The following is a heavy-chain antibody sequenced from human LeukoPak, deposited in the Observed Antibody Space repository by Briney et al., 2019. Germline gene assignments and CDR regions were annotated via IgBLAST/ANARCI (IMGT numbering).Heavy chain of an antibody. CDR3: ARASAGGYFDY. Sequence: SETLSLTCKVSGGSISGSSYYWGWIRQPPGKGLEWIGEIYHSGSTNYNPSLKSRVTISVDKSKNQFSLKLSSVTAADTAVYYCARASAGGYFDYWGQGTLVTVSS. CDR2: IYHSGST. CDR1: GGSISGSSYY. D-gene: IGHD3-10*01. J-gene: IGHJ4*02. V-gene: IGHV4-39*07.